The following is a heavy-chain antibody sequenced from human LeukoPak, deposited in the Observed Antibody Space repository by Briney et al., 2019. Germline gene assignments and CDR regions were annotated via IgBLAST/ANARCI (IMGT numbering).Heavy chain of an antibody. CDR3: ARDSDYDSSGYYYFDY. Sequence: GRSLRLSCAASGFTFRSYGMHWVHQAPGKGLAWVAVIWYDGSNKYYADSVKGRFTISRDNSKNTLYLQMNSLRAEDTAVYYCARDSDYDSSGYYYFDYWGQGTLVTVSS. CDR2: IWYDGSNK. D-gene: IGHD3-22*01. J-gene: IGHJ4*02. V-gene: IGHV3-33*01. CDR1: GFTFRSYG.